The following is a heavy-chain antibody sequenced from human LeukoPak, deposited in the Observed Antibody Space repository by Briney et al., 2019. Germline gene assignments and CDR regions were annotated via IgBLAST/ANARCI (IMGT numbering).Heavy chain of an antibody. CDR3: AREPLGGYYDILTGPLNYMDV. D-gene: IGHD3-9*01. J-gene: IGHJ6*03. CDR2: INWNGGST. CDR1: GFTFSSYG. Sequence: PGGSLRLSCAASGFTFSSYGMSWVRQAPGKGLEWVSGINWNGGSTGYADSVKGRFTISRDNAKNSLYLQMNSLRAEDTALYYCAREPLGGYYDILTGPLNYMDVWGKGTTVTVSS. V-gene: IGHV3-20*04.